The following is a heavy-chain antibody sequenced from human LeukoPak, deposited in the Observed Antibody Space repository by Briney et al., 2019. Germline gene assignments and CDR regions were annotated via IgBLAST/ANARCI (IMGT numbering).Heavy chain of an antibody. CDR3: ARHPGMRFSGSYVDY. Sequence: SETLSLTCTASGGSISSYYWSWIRQPPGKGLEWIGYIYYSGSTNYSPSLKSRVTISVDTSKNQFSLKLSSVTAADTAVYYCARHPGMRFSGSYVDYWGQGTLVTVSS. D-gene: IGHD1-26*01. J-gene: IGHJ4*02. CDR2: IYYSGST. V-gene: IGHV4-59*08. CDR1: GGSISSYY.